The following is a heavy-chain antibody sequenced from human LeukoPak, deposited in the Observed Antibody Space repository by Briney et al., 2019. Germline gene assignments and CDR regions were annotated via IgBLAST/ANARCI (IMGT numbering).Heavy chain of an antibody. CDR1: GFTFSDYY. Sequence: GGSLRLSCAASGFTFSDYYMSWIRQAPGKGLEWVSYISSSGSTIYYADSVKGRFTTSRDNAKNSLYLQMNSLRAEDTAVYYCARDSGYSYGYRNYYYGMDVWGQGTTVTVSS. CDR2: ISSSGSTI. CDR3: ARDSGYSYGYRNYYYGMDV. D-gene: IGHD5-18*01. J-gene: IGHJ6*02. V-gene: IGHV3-11*01.